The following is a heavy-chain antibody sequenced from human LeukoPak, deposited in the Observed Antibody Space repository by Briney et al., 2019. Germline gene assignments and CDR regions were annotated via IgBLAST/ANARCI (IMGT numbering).Heavy chain of an antibody. CDR3: ARGHDSIGTGFDP. D-gene: IGHD3-22*01. CDR2: ISYDGSNK. CDR1: GFTFSSYA. J-gene: IGHJ5*02. V-gene: IGHV3-30-3*01. Sequence: PGRSLRLSCAASGFTFSSYAMHWVRQAPGKGLEWVAVISYDGSNKYYADSVKGRFTISRDNSKNTLYLQVNSLRAEDTAVYYCARGHDSIGTGFDPWGQGTLVTVSS.